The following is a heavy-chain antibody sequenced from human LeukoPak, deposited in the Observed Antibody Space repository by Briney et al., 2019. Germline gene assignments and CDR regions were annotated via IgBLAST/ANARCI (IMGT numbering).Heavy chain of an antibody. CDR3: ARDRRYCSGGSCYFDYFFDH. CDR2: ISGSSGTI. V-gene: IGHV3-48*02. CDR1: GFTFSSYS. J-gene: IGHJ4*02. Sequence: GGSLRLSCAASGFTFSSYSMNWVRQAPGKGLEWVSYISGSSGTISYADSVKGRFTISRDNAKNSLYLQMNSLRDEDTAIYYCARDRRYCSGGSCYFDYFFDHWGQGTLVTVSS. D-gene: IGHD2-15*01.